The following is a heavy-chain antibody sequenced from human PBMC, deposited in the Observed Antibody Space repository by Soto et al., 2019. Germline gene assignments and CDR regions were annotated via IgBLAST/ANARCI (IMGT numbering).Heavy chain of an antibody. V-gene: IGHV4-34*01. D-gene: IGHD2-21*02. CDR1: GGSISXXY. CDR3: XXXXXXXXSSDWHN. Sequence: QVQLQQWGAGLLKPSETLSLTCAVYGGSISXXYWXXIRQPPGXXLEWIGEINHSGSTSYNPSLXSRXTXSXXXXXNXXXXXXXXXXXXXXXXXXXXXXXXXXXSSDWHNWGQGTLVTVSS. J-gene: IGHJ4*02. CDR2: INHSGST.